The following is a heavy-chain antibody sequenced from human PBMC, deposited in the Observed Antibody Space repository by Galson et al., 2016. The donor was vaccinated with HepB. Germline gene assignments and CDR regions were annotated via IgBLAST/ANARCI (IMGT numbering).Heavy chain of an antibody. Sequence: SLRLSCAASGFTFSSYAMSWVRQAPGKGLEWVSTICGSGNTTYYADSVKGRFTLSRDNSKNTLFLQMNSLRAEDTAVYYCAKRDLLWFGDPNAFDVWGQGTMVTVSS. CDR1: GFTFSSYA. CDR2: ICGSGNTT. CDR3: AKRDLLWFGDPNAFDV. D-gene: IGHD3-10*01. V-gene: IGHV3-23*01. J-gene: IGHJ3*01.